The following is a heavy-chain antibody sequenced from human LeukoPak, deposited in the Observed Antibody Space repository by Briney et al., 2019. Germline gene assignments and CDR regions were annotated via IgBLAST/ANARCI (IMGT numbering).Heavy chain of an antibody. V-gene: IGHV4-59*01. Sequence: SETLSLTCTISGGSISSYYWTWIRQPPGKVLEWIGYICYSGSTNYNPSLKSRVTISVDTSKNQFSLNLNSVTAADTAVYYWARDVRPLIHAFDIWGQGTGVTVSS. CDR3: ARDVRPLIHAFDI. CDR2: ICYSGST. J-gene: IGHJ3*02. CDR1: GGSISSYY.